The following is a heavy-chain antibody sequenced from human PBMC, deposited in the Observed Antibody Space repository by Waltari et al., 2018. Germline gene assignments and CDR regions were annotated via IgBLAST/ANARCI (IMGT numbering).Heavy chain of an antibody. CDR2: IYSGGST. CDR3: ATSPGGGGF. D-gene: IGHD2-21*01. Sequence: EVQLVESGGGLVQPGEYLRLSCASSGFTVSNNYMSWVRQAPCQGREGVSVIYSGGSTQYADSLKGRFTITRDSSKNTLYLQMNSLRVEDTAVYYCATSPGGGGFWGQGTLVTVSS. CDR1: GFTVSNNY. J-gene: IGHJ4*02. V-gene: IGHV3-66*01.